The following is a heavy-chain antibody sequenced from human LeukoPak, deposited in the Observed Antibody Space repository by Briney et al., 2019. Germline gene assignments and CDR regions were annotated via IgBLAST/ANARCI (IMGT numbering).Heavy chain of an antibody. CDR3: ARLRPVAGYDAFDI. V-gene: IGHV4-61*05. Sequence: SETLSLTCTVSGGSISSSSYSWGWIRQPPGKGLEWIGYIYYSGSTNYNPSLKSRVTMSVDTSKNQFSLKLTSVTAADTAVYYCARLRPVAGYDAFDIWGHGTMVTVSS. D-gene: IGHD6-19*01. CDR1: GGSISSSSYS. J-gene: IGHJ3*02. CDR2: IYYSGST.